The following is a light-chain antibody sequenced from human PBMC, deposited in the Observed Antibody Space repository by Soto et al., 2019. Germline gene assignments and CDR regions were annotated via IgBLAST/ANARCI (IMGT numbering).Light chain of an antibody. CDR3: QKYNNWPIT. CDR2: GAS. Sequence: EIVRTRSLATLSVSPVEIATSCCRASQSVSSNLAWYQQKPGQAPRLLIYGASSRATGIPDRFSGSGSGTEFTLTISSLQSEDFEIYYCQKYNNWPITCGQGTRLEIK. CDR1: QSVSSN. V-gene: IGKV3D-15*01. J-gene: IGKJ5*01.